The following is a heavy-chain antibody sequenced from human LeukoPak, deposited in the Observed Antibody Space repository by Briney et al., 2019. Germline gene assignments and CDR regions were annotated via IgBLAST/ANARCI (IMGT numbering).Heavy chain of an antibody. CDR2: ISYDGSNK. CDR1: GFAFSSYG. CDR3: AKRDLNDYGDYPEYFQH. D-gene: IGHD4-17*01. V-gene: IGHV3-30*18. Sequence: PGGSPRLSCAASGFAFSSYGMHWVRQAPGKGLEWVAVISYDGSNKYYADSVKGRFTISRDNSKNTLYLQMNSLRAEDTAVYYCAKRDLNDYGDYPEYFQHWGQGTLVTVSS. J-gene: IGHJ1*01.